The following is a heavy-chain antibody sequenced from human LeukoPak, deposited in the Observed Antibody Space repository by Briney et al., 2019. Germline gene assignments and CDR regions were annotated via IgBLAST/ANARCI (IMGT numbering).Heavy chain of an antibody. J-gene: IGHJ4*02. CDR3: ARQPRDPYSGSYFDY. V-gene: IGHV4-59*05. Sequence: SETLSLTCTVSGGSISRYYWSWIRRPPGKGLEWIGSIYYSGSTYYNPSLKSRVTISVDTSKNQFSLKLSSVTAADTAVYYCARQPRDPYSGSYFDYWGQGTLVTVSS. CDR2: IYYSGST. D-gene: IGHD1-26*01. CDR1: GGSISRYY.